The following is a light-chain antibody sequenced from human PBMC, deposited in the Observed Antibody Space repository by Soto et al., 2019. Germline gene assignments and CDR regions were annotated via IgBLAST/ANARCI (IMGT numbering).Light chain of an antibody. CDR2: GAS. CDR1: QSVSSSY. Sequence: EIVLTQSPGTLSLSPGERATLSYRSSQSVSSSYLAWYQQKPGQAPRLLIYGASSRATGIPDRFSGSGSRTDFTLTISRLEPEDFAVYYCQQYGSSPSFGQGTKLEIK. V-gene: IGKV3-20*01. J-gene: IGKJ2*01. CDR3: QQYGSSPS.